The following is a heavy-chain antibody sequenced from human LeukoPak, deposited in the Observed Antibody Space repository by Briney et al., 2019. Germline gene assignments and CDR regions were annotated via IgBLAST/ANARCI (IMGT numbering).Heavy chain of an antibody. J-gene: IGHJ4*02. CDR1: GFTFSSHS. CDR2: ISGSGGST. V-gene: IGHV3-23*01. CDR3: AKTASGWYLDY. D-gene: IGHD6-19*01. Sequence: GGSLRLSCAASGFTFSSHSMNWVRQAPGKGLEWVSGISGSGGSTYYADSVKGRFTISKDNSKNTLYLQMNSLRAEDTAVYYCAKTASGWYLDYWGQGTLVTVSS.